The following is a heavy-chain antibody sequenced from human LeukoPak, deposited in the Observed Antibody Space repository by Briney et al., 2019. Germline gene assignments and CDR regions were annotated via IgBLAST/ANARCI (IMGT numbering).Heavy chain of an antibody. CDR2: MNPNSGNT. CDR3: ARGLRIRGVIIGY. Sequence: ASVKVSCKASGYSFTSYDINWVRQATGQGLEWMGWMNPNSGNTGYAQKFQGRVAITSNTSISTAYMELSIVRSVYTAVYYCARGLRIRGVIIGYWGQGTLVTVSS. V-gene: IGHV1-8*03. D-gene: IGHD3-10*01. CDR1: GYSFTSYD. J-gene: IGHJ4*02.